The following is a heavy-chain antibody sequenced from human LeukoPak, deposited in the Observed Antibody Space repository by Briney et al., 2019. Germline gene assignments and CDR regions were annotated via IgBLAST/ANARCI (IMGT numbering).Heavy chain of an antibody. CDR3: ARGGATAAGVYDY. CDR1: GFTFSSYE. D-gene: IGHD6-13*01. CDR2: ISSSSSYI. Sequence: PGGSLGLSCAASGFTFSSYEMNWVRQAPGKGLEWVSYISSSSSYIYYADSVKGRFTISRDNAKNSLYLQMNSLRAEDTAVYYCARGGATAAGVYDYWGQGTLVTVSS. J-gene: IGHJ4*02. V-gene: IGHV3-21*05.